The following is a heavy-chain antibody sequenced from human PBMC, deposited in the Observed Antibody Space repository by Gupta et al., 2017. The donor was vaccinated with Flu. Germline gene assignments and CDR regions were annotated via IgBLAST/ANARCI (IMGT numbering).Heavy chain of an antibody. CDR3: AKDGGVRYFDWLLNY. CDR1: NFTFVSFSNYA. V-gene: IGHV3-30*18. J-gene: IGHJ4*02. D-gene: IGHD3-9*01. Sequence: QVQLVESGGGVGQPGRSLRLSCAASNFTFVSFSNYAMHWVRQAPGKGLEWVAVISYDGSETYYADAGKGRFTIYRDNSKKTLYLQMNSLRAEDTAVYYCAKDGGVRYFDWLLNYWGQGTLVTVSA. CDR2: ISYDGSET.